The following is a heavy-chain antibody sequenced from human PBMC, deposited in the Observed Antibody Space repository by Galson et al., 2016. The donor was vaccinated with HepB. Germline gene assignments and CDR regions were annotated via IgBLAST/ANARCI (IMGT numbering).Heavy chain of an antibody. Sequence: SVKVSCKASGDTFFDSNINWVRQAPGQGLEWMGWISPNNGGTNYPQTLQGRVTMTRDTSITTVYMELTRLTLDDTAIYYCARSRLDHDLWGDSNVGRLYYYGMDVWGQGTTVTVSS. CDR2: ISPNNGGT. J-gene: IGHJ6*02. CDR3: ARSRLDHDLWGDSNVGRLYYYGMDV. V-gene: IGHV1-2*02. D-gene: IGHD3-3*01. CDR1: GDTFFDSN.